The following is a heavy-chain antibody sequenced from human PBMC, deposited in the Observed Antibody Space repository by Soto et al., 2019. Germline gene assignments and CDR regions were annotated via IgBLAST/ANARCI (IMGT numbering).Heavy chain of an antibody. Sequence: SETLSLTCTVSGGSISSGDYYWSWIRQPPGKGLEWIGYIYYSGSTYYNPSLKSRVTISVDTSKNQSSLKLSSVTAADTAVYYCAREQAAAEPNWFDPWGQGTLVTVSS. D-gene: IGHD6-13*01. J-gene: IGHJ5*02. CDR1: GGSISSGDYY. CDR3: AREQAAAEPNWFDP. V-gene: IGHV4-30-4*01. CDR2: IYYSGST.